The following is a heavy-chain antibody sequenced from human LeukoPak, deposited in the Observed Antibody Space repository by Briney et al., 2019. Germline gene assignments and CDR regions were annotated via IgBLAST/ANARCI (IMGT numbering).Heavy chain of an antibody. D-gene: IGHD4-17*01. J-gene: IGHJ6*02. V-gene: IGHV4-34*01. Sequence: SETLSLTCAVYGGSFSGYYWSWIRQPPGKGLEWIGEINHSGSTNYNPSLKSRVTISVDTSKNQFSLKLSSVTAADTAVYYCARGMTTIYYYHYGMDVWGQGTTVTVSS. CDR3: ARGMTTIYYYHYGMDV. CDR1: GGSFSGYY. CDR2: INHSGST.